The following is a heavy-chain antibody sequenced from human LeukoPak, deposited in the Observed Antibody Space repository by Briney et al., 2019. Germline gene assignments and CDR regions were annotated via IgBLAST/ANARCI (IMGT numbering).Heavy chain of an antibody. Sequence: PSETLSLTCTVSGVSINDFYWTWIRQPPGKGLEWIGYIYYSGSTNYNPSLKSRVTISVDTSKNQFSLKLSSVTAADTAVYYCARDLLSGYSSSWATVSYFDLWGRGTLVTVSS. CDR1: GVSINDFY. D-gene: IGHD6-13*01. V-gene: IGHV4-59*01. CDR3: ARDLLSGYSSSWATVSYFDL. J-gene: IGHJ2*01. CDR2: IYYSGST.